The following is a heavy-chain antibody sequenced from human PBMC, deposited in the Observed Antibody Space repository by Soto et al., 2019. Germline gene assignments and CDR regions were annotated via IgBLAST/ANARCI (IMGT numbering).Heavy chain of an antibody. V-gene: IGHV4-59*01. D-gene: IGHD5-12*01. CDR3: ARSPLIQEWLLYYFDY. Sequence: SETLSLTCTVSGGSISSYYWSWIRQPPGKGLEWIGYIYYSGSTNYNPSLKSRVTISVDTSKNQFSLKLSSVTAADTAVYYCARSPLIQEWLLYYFDYWGQGTLVTVSS. CDR2: IYYSGST. CDR1: GGSISSYY. J-gene: IGHJ4*02.